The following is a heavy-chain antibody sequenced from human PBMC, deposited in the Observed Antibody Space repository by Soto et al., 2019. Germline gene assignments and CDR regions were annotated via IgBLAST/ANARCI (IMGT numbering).Heavy chain of an antibody. J-gene: IGHJ5*02. Sequence: SETLSLTCAVSGGSISSSNWWSWVRQPPGKGLEWIGEIYHSGSTNYNPSLKSRVTISVDKSKNQFSLKLSSVTAADTAVYYCASDGPAYYDFWSGYVTWFDTWGQGTLVTVSS. CDR3: ASDGPAYYDFWSGYVTWFDT. D-gene: IGHD3-3*01. CDR2: IYHSGST. V-gene: IGHV4-4*02. CDR1: GGSISSSNW.